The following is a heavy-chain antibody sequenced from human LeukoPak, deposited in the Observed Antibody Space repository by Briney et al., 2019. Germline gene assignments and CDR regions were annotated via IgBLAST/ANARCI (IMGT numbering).Heavy chain of an antibody. V-gene: IGHV3-21*01. CDR2: ISISSNYI. J-gene: IGHJ3*02. D-gene: IGHD3-3*01. CDR1: GFTFSRYS. Sequence: GGSLRLSCAASGFTFSRYSMNWVRQAPGKGLEWVSSISISSNYIYYADSVKGRFTISRDNAKNSLFLQVNSLRAGDTAMYYCARGSRFGVVERDAFDIWGQGTMVTVSS. CDR3: ARGSRFGVVERDAFDI.